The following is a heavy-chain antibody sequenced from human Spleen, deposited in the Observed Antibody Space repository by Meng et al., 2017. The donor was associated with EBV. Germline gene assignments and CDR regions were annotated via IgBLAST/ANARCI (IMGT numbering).Heavy chain of an antibody. V-gene: IGHV4-39*07. CDR2: INYFGST. CDR1: GGSISGSSYY. D-gene: IGHD2-2*01. CDR3: AREDNAKFDP. J-gene: IGHJ5*02. Sequence: PEAGPGLVNPSVALSRPCIVSGGSISGSSYYWAWVRQSPGKGLEYIGSINYFGSTYYNLSLKSRVTISVDTSKNHFSLKLSSVTAADTAVYFCAREDNAKFDPWGQGTLVTVSS.